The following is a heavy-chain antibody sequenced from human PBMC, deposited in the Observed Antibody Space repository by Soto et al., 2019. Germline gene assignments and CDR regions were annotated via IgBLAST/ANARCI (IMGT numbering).Heavy chain of an antibody. Sequence: ASVKVSCKASGYTFTSYDINWVRQATGQGLEWMGWMNPNSGNTGYAQKFQGRVTMTRNTSISTAYMELSSLRSEDTAVYYCAYRLRYSHGGAGFHHWGQGTQVTVSS. V-gene: IGHV1-8*01. CDR1: GYTFTSYD. CDR3: AYRLRYSHGGAGFHH. D-gene: IGHD5-18*01. CDR2: MNPNSGNT. J-gene: IGHJ4*02.